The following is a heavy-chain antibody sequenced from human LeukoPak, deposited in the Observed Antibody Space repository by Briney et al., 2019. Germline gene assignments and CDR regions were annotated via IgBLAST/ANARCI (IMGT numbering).Heavy chain of an antibody. J-gene: IGHJ4*02. Sequence: SVKVSCKASGGTFSSYAIRWVRQAPGQGLEWMGGIIPIFGTANYAQKFQGRVTITADKSTSTAYMELSSLRSEDTAVYYCAGRRDALRYFDWLLSQFDYWGQGTLVTVSS. V-gene: IGHV1-69*06. CDR3: AGRRDALRYFDWLLSQFDY. CDR1: GGTFSSYA. D-gene: IGHD3-9*01. CDR2: IIPIFGTA.